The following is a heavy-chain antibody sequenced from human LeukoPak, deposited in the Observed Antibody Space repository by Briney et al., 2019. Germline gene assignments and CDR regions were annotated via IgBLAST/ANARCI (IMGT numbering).Heavy chain of an antibody. CDR3: ARDQCTNGVCLDY. D-gene: IGHD2-8*01. V-gene: IGHV1-2*02. J-gene: IGHJ4*02. CDR2: INSYSGDT. CDR1: GYTCSGYY. Sequence: GASVKVSCKASGYTCSGYYMHWVRQAPGQGLEWMAWINSYSGDTNYAQKFQGRVTVTRDTSISTAYLELSRLTSDDTAVYYCARDQCTNGVCLDYWGQGTLVTVSS.